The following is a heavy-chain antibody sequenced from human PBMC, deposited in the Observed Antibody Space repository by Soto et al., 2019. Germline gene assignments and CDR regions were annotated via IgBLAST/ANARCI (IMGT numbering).Heavy chain of an antibody. Sequence: SETLSLTCTVSVCSISTYYWSWIRQSAVKGLEWSGRIYPGGSTNYNPSLKGRVTMLVDTPKNHFSLKLNSVTSADAAVYYCARDRTAAGPSNWFDPWGQGTLVTVSS. V-gene: IGHV4-4*07. CDR1: VCSISTYY. D-gene: IGHD6-13*01. CDR2: IYPGGST. CDR3: ARDRTAAGPSNWFDP. J-gene: IGHJ5*02.